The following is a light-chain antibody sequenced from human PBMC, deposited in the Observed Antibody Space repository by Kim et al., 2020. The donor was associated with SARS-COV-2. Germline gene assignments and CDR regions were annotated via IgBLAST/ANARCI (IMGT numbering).Light chain of an antibody. J-gene: IGLJ2*01. CDR3: QVWDSSSDVV. CDR1: NSGRKT. Sequence: VALGETAGITCGGNNSGRKTVHWCLQKPGQAPVLVFYYESHRPSGIPERVSGSNSVSTASLSISRVEAGDEADYYCQVWDSSSDVVFGGGTQLTVL. V-gene: IGLV3-21*04. CDR2: YES.